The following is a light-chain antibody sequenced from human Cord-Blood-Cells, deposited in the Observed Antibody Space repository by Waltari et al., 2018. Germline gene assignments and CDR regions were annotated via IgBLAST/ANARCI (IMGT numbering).Light chain of an antibody. CDR2: KAS. CDR1: QSISSW. J-gene: IGKJ1*01. V-gene: IGKV1-5*03. Sequence: DIQMTQSPSTLSASVGDRVTITCRASQSISSWLAWYQQKPGKAPKLLIYKASSLESGVPSRFSGSGSGTEFTLTISSLQPDDFATYYCQQYNRYSVTFGQGTKVEIK. CDR3: QQYNRYSVT.